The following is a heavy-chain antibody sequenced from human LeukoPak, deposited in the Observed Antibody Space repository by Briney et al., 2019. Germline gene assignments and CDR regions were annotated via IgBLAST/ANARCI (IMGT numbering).Heavy chain of an antibody. CDR3: ARATAVADNYYYYYGMDV. CDR1: GFTFSSYA. Sequence: GGSLRLSCAASGFTFSSYAMSWVRQAPGKGLEWVSSISSSSSYIYYADSVKGRFTISRDNAKNSLYLQMNSLRAEDTAVYYCARATAVADNYYYYYGMDVWGQGTTVTVSS. J-gene: IGHJ6*02. D-gene: IGHD6-19*01. CDR2: ISSSSSYI. V-gene: IGHV3-21*01.